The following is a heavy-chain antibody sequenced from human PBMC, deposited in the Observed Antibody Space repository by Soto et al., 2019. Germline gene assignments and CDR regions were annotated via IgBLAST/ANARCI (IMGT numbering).Heavy chain of an antibody. J-gene: IGHJ4*02. V-gene: IGHV4-34*01. CDR2: INHSGST. CDR3: AVIDSSSWLGAYYFDY. D-gene: IGHD6-13*01. CDR1: GGSFSGYY. Sequence: LLQLRRLLSLTCAVYGGSFSGYYWSWIRQPPGKGLEWIGEINHSGSTNYNPSLKSRVTISVDTSKNQFSLKLSSVTAADTAVYYCAVIDSSSWLGAYYFDYWGQGTLVTVSS.